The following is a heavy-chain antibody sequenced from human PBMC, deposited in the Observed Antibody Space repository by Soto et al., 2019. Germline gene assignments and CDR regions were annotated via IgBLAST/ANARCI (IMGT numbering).Heavy chain of an antibody. CDR1: GFTFRTYS. CDR2: ISYDGGDK. D-gene: IGHD3-10*01. CDR3: ARAPPNRWQQPKPRAARHELYWGYFGF. Sequence: SLRLSCAASGFTFRTYSMHWVRQAPGKGLEWVTVISYDGGDKYYADSVKGRFTISRDNSKNKMYLQMNSLTADGTAVYSYARAPPNRWQQPKPRAARHELYWGYFGFWGKGSLVTV. V-gene: IGHV3-30-3*01. J-gene: IGHJ4*03.